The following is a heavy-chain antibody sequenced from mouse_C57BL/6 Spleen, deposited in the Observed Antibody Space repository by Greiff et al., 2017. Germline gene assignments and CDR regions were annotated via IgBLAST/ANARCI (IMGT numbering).Heavy chain of an antibody. CDR1: GYTFTSYW. CDR2: IDPSDSYT. CDR3: ARGLRRCDY. D-gene: IGHD2-4*01. Sequence: QVQLKQPGAELVMPGASVKLSCKASGYTFTSYWMHWVKQRPGQGLEWIGEIDPSDSYTNYNQKFKGKSTLTVDKSSSTAYMQLSSLTSEDSAVYYCARGLRRCDYWAQGTTLPVSS. J-gene: IGHJ2*01. V-gene: IGHV1-69*01.